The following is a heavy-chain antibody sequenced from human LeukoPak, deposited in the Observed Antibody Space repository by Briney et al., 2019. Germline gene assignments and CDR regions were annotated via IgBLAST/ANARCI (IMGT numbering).Heavy chain of an antibody. D-gene: IGHD3-16*02. Sequence: PSETLSLICTVSGGSISSGGYYWSWIRQHPGKGLEWIGYIYYSGSTYYNPSLKSRVTISVDTSKNQFSLKLSSVTAADTAVYYCARGRSYPAPGYFDLWGRGTLVTVSS. CDR2: IYYSGST. CDR1: GGSISSGGYY. V-gene: IGHV4-31*03. J-gene: IGHJ2*01. CDR3: ARGRSYPAPGYFDL.